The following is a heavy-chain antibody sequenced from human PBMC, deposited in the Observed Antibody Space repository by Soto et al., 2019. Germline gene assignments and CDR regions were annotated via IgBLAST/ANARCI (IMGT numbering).Heavy chain of an antibody. D-gene: IGHD4-17*01. CDR3: ARRLYGDYDY. CDR1: GYSFTTSG. Sequence: QAQLVQSGAEVKEPGASVKVSCKASGYSFTTSGITWVRQAPGQGLEWMGWISTYNGNTNYAQKLQDRVTLTTDTSTSTAYIELRSLRSDDTAVYYCARRLYGDYDYWGQGPLVTVAS. CDR2: ISTYNGNT. V-gene: IGHV1-18*01. J-gene: IGHJ4*02.